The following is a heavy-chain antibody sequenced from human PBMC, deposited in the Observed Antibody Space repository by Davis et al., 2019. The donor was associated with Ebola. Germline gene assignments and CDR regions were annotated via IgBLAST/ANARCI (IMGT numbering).Heavy chain of an antibody. CDR2: INPNDGRT. CDR1: GYTFTSYY. CDR3: ARVGGGAVDY. V-gene: IGHV1-46*01. Sequence: ASVKVSCKASGYTFTSYYMHWVRQAPGQGLEWMGMINPNDGRTIYAQKFQGRVSITRDTSASTAYMELSSLRSEDTAVYYCARVGGGAVDYWGQGTLVTVSS. J-gene: IGHJ4*02. D-gene: IGHD2-15*01.